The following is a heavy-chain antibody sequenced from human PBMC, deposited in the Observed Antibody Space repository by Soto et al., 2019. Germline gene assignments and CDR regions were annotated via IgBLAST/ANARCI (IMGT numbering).Heavy chain of an antibody. CDR1: GFTFRNAG. J-gene: IGHJ4*02. CDR2: IKREADGGTA. V-gene: IGHV3-15*01. CDR3: TTRLYYSDSSGQPRDFDY. D-gene: IGHD3-22*01. Sequence: GGSLRVSCTASGFTFRNAGMSWVRQAPGKGLEWVGRIKREADGGTADYAAPVKGRVTISRDDSKNTLFLQMSSLKTEDTAVYFCTTRLYYSDSSGQPRDFDYWGQGTLVTVSS.